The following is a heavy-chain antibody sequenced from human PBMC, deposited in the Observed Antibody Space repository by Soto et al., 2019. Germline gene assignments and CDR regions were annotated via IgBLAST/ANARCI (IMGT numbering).Heavy chain of an antibody. D-gene: IGHD3-9*01. CDR3: AKHVGDFDWLLYIDY. V-gene: IGHV3-23*01. CDR2: ISGSGGST. J-gene: IGHJ4*02. CDR1: GFTFSSYA. Sequence: GESLKISCAASGFTFSSYAMSWVRQAPGKGLEWVSAISGSGGSTYYADSVKGRFTISRDNSKNTLYLQMNSLRAEDTAVYYCAKHVGDFDWLLYIDYWGQGTLVTVSS.